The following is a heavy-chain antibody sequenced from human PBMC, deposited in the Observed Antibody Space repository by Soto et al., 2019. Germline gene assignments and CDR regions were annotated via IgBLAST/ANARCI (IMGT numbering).Heavy chain of an antibody. Sequence: GGSLRLSCAASGFTVSSNYMSWVRQAPGKGLEWVSSISNSGDYIYYADSVQGRFTISRDNAKNSLYLQMNSLRAEDTAVYFCARDESAGSSIRYWGQGILVTVSS. CDR2: ISNSGDYI. CDR1: GFTVSSNY. D-gene: IGHD2-2*01. CDR3: ARDESAGSSIRY. V-gene: IGHV3-21*01. J-gene: IGHJ4*02.